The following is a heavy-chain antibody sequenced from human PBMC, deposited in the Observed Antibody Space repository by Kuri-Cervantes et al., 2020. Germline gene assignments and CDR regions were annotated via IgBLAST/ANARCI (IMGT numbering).Heavy chain of an antibody. J-gene: IGHJ6*02. CDR2: ISYDGSNK. CDR3: ARVLPKYYDFWSGFHYYYYGMDV. D-gene: IGHD3-3*01. Sequence: GGSLRLSCAASGFTLSSYGMHWVRQAPGKGLEWVAVISYDGSNKYYADSVKGRFTISRDNSKNTLFLQMNSLRAEDTTVYYCARVLPKYYDFWSGFHYYYYGMDVWGQGTTVTVSS. CDR1: GFTLSSYG. V-gene: IGHV3-30*03.